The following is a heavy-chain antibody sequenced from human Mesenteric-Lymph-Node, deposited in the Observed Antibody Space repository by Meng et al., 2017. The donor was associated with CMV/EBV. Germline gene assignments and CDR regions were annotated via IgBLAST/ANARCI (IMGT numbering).Heavy chain of an antibody. V-gene: IGHV1-2*02. CDR3: ARLSGYFISTFDDY. J-gene: IGHJ4*02. D-gene: IGHD5-12*01. CDR1: GYSFIGYY. CDR2: INPNGGGT. Sequence: ASVKVSCKASGYSFIGYYMHWVRQAPGQGLEWMGWINPNGGGTNYAQEFQGRVTMTRDTSITTAYMELTRLTSGDTAVYFCARLSGYFISTFDDYWGQGSLVTVSS.